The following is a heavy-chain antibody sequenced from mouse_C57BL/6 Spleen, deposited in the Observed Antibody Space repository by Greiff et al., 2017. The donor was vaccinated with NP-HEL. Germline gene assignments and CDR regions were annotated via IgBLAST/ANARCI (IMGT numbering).Heavy chain of an antibody. CDR1: GFTFSDYY. V-gene: IGHV5-16*01. D-gene: IGHD1-1*01. J-gene: IGHJ4*01. Sequence: EVKVVESEGGLVQPGSSMKLSCTASGFTFSDYYMAWVRQVPEKGLEWVANINYDGSSTYYLDSLKSRFIISRDNAKNILYLQMSSLKSEDTATYYCARDRGNYGSSYNAMDYWGQGTSVTVSS. CDR3: ARDRGNYGSSYNAMDY. CDR2: INYDGSST.